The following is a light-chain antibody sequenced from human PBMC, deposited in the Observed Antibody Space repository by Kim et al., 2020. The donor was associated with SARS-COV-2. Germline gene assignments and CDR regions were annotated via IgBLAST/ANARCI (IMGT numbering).Light chain of an antibody. V-gene: IGLV1-44*01. CDR1: GSNIGSNT. CDR2: NND. J-gene: IGLJ2*01. Sequence: GQGVTISCSGGGSNIGSNTVYWYHLVPGTAPILVIYNNDHRPSGVPDRFSGSKSGTSASLAISGLQSEDEADYYCAAWDDRLDGELFGGGTQLTVL. CDR3: AAWDDRLDGEL.